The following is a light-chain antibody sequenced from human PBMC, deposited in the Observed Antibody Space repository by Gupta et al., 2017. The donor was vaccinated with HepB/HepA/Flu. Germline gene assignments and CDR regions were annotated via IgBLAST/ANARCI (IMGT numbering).Light chain of an antibody. CDR3: QQDNNWPRT. CDR2: GES. J-gene: IGKJ1*01. Sequence: DIVLTQSPAPLSVSQGEEATLSCRASQSVSSNLLWYQQTRGQAPRLLIFGESTRATDSPAGFSSSGSGTEFTLTINSLQADDFAVYCCQQDNNWPRTFGEGTKVEIK. CDR1: QSVSSN. V-gene: IGKV3-15*01.